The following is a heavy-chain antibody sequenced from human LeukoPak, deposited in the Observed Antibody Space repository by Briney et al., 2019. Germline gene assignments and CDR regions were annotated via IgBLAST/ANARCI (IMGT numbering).Heavy chain of an antibody. CDR2: IWSDGSNK. D-gene: IGHD6-13*01. Sequence: GGSLRLSCAASGFTFSSYAMHWVRQAPGKGLEWVAIIWSDGSNKYYADSAEGRFTISRDTSKNTLFLQMNSLRAEDTAVYYCARGQPGVAAAGNLDYWGQGTLVTVSS. V-gene: IGHV3-33*02. J-gene: IGHJ4*02. CDR3: ARGQPGVAAAGNLDY. CDR1: GFTFSSYA.